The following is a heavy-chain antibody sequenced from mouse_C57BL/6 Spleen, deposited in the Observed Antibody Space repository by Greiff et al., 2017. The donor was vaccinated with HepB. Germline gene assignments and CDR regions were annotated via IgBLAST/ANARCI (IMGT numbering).Heavy chain of an antibody. D-gene: IGHD2-4*01. CDR3: ARGENYDYDGWYFDV. Sequence: EVQLVESGGDLVKPGGSLKLSCAASGFTFSSYGMSWVRQTPDKRLEWVATISSGGSYTYYPDSVKGRFTISRDNAKNTLYLQMSSLKSEDTAMYYCARGENYDYDGWYFDVWGTGTTVTVSS. V-gene: IGHV5-6*01. CDR1: GFTFSSYG. J-gene: IGHJ1*03. CDR2: ISSGGSYT.